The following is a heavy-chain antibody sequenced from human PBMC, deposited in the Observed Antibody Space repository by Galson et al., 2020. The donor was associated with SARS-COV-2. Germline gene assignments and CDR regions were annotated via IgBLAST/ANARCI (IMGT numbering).Heavy chain of an antibody. CDR1: GFTFSSYA. J-gene: IGHJ5*01. Sequence: ETGGPLRLPCEPSGFTFSSYAMHWVRPPPARGLEWVAVISYIESNKYYADSVNGRFTSSRENSKNTLYLQMNSLRAEDTDVYYCARAYSGSYLGWFDCWGQGALCTVAP. CDR2: ISYIESNK. V-gene: IGHV3-30*16. CDR3: ARAYSGSYLGWFDC. D-gene: IGHD1-26*01.